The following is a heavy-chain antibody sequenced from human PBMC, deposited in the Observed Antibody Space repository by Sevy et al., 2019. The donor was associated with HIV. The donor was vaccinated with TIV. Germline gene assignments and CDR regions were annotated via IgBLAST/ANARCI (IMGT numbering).Heavy chain of an antibody. D-gene: IGHD5-12*01. Sequence: GGSLRLSCAASGFSFSRYAMKWVRQAPGKGLEWVSCISDSGGSTYYADSVKGRFTISRDNSKNTLYLQMNSLRAEDTAVYYCASLPTPYGGYPYYFDYWGQGTLVTVSS. CDR2: ISDSGGST. CDR3: ASLPTPYGGYPYYFDY. CDR1: GFSFSRYA. J-gene: IGHJ4*02. V-gene: IGHV3-23*01.